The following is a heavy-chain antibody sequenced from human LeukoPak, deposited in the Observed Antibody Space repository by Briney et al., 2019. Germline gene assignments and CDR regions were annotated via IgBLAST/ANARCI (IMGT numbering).Heavy chain of an antibody. CDR3: ARGAVGY. Sequence: PGGSLRLSCAASGFTFSSYWMSWVRQALGEGLEWVSLIYSGGSTDYTDSVKGRFTISRDNSKNTLYLQMNSLRVEDTAVYYCARGAVGYWGQGTLVTVSS. CDR1: GFTFSSYW. CDR2: IYSGGST. J-gene: IGHJ4*02. V-gene: IGHV3-66*01.